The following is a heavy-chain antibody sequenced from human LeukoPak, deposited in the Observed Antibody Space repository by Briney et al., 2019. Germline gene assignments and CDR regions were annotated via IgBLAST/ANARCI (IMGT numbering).Heavy chain of an antibody. CDR3: ARDGGSSGSLYFDY. CDR2: IIPIFGTA. V-gene: IGHV1-69*01. CDR1: GGTFSSYA. D-gene: IGHD3-22*01. J-gene: IGHJ4*02. Sequence: SLKVSCKASGGTFSSYAISWVRQAPGQGLEWMGGIIPIFGTANYAQKFQGRVTITADESTSTAYMELSSLRSEDTAVYYCARDGGSSGSLYFDYWGQGTLVTVSS.